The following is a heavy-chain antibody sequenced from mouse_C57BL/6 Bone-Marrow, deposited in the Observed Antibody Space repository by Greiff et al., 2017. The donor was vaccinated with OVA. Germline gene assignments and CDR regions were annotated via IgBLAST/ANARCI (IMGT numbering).Heavy chain of an antibody. D-gene: IGHD3-3*01. CDR1: GYSFTDYN. CDR2: IIPDYGTT. J-gene: IGHJ3*01. CDR3: ARGTRQFAY. V-gene: IGHV1-39*01. Sequence: VQLQQSGPGLVKPGASVKISCKASGYSFTDYNMHWVQQTTGKSLEWIGVIIPDYGTTSYNQKIKGQATFTVDPSSSAAYKQLNSLTSEDAAVYCGARGTRQFAYWGKGTLVTVSA.